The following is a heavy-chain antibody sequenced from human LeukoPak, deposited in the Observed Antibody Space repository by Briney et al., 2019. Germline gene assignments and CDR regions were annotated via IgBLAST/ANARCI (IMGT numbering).Heavy chain of an antibody. CDR2: INSDGSST. CDR1: GFTFSSYW. CDR3: ARGWWFGEFRNWFDP. Sequence: PGGSLRLSCVASGFTFSSYWMHWVRQAPGKGLVWVSRINSDGSSTTYADSVKGRFTISRDNAKNTLFLQMNSLRVEDTAVYYCARGWWFGEFRNWFDPWGQGTLVTVSS. V-gene: IGHV3-74*03. D-gene: IGHD3-10*01. J-gene: IGHJ5*02.